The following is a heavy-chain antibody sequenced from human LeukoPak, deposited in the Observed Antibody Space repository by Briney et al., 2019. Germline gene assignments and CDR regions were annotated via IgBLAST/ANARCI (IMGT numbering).Heavy chain of an antibody. CDR1: GFTFSSYG. V-gene: IGHV3-33*08. CDR2: IWFDGSNQ. CDR3: ARGLGYSYGYGIDY. Sequence: PGGSLRLSWAASGFTFSSYGMHWVRRAPGKGPEWVAIIWFDGSNQYYAESVEGRFTVSRDNSKNTLYLQMNSLRAEDTAVYSCARGLGYSYGYGIDYWGQGTLVIASS. J-gene: IGHJ4*02. D-gene: IGHD5-18*01.